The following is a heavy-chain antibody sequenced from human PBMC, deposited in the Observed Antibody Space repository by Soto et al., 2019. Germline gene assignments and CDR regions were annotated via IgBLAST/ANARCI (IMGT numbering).Heavy chain of an antibody. CDR2: ISAYNGNT. J-gene: IGHJ6*02. D-gene: IGHD3-22*01. CDR1: GYTFTSYG. V-gene: IGHV1-18*04. Sequence: ASVKVSCKASGYTFTSYGISWVRQAPGQGLEWMGWISAYNGNTNYAQKLQGRVTMTTDTSTSTAYMELSSLRSEDTAVYYCASQGYYDSSGYSWSLYGMDVWGQGTTVTVSS. CDR3: ASQGYYDSSGYSWSLYGMDV.